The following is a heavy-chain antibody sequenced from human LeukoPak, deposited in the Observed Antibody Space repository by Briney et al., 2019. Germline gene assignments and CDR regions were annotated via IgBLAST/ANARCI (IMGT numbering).Heavy chain of an antibody. CDR2: ISGDGSIT. CDR3: GRLVEAGPAY. Sequence: GGSLRLSCAASEFTFSAYWMHWVRQAPGKGLVWVSRISGDGSITDYADSVKGRFTISRDNAKNTLYLQMNSLRAEDSAMYYCGRLVEAGPAYWGQGTLVTVSS. CDR1: EFTFSAYW. J-gene: IGHJ4*02. V-gene: IGHV3-74*01. D-gene: IGHD6-13*01.